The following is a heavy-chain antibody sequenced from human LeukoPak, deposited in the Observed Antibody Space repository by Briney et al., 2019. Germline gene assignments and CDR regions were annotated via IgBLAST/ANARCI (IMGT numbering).Heavy chain of an antibody. J-gene: IGHJ6*02. CDR1: GYTFTSYG. D-gene: IGHD4-17*01. V-gene: IGHV1-18*01. Sequence: GASVKVSCKASGYTFTSYGISWVRQAPGQGLEWMGWISAYNGNTNYAQKLQGRVTMTTDTSTSTAYMELRSLRSDDTAVYYCAIDYGDYLAPDYYYYGMDVWGQGTTVTVSS. CDR3: AIDYGDYLAPDYYYYGMDV. CDR2: ISAYNGNT.